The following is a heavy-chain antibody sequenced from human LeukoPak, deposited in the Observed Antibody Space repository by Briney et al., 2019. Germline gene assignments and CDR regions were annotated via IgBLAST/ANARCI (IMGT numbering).Heavy chain of an antibody. Sequence: SQTLSLTCTVSGGSISSGSYYWSWIRQPAGKGLEWIGCIYTSGSTTSNPSPRSRVTISVDTSKNQFSLKLSSVTAADTALYYCARITTYYYMDVWGKGTTVTVSS. CDR2: IYTSGST. D-gene: IGHD3-16*01. CDR1: GGSISSGSYY. V-gene: IGHV4-61*02. J-gene: IGHJ6*03. CDR3: ARITTYYYMDV.